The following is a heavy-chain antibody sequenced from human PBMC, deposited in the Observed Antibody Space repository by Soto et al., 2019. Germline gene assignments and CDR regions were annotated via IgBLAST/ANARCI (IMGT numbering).Heavy chain of an antibody. CDR1: GYTFTSYA. V-gene: IGHV1-3*01. CDR3: ARGPTVTTKFWFDP. CDR2: INAGNGNT. D-gene: IGHD4-17*01. J-gene: IGHJ5*02. Sequence: QVQLVQSGAEVKKPGASVKVSCKASGYTFTSYAMHWVRQAPGQRLEWMGWINAGNGNTKYSEKFQGRVPITMDTSASTAYMGLSSLRSEDTAVYYCARGPTVTTKFWFDPWGQGTLVTVSS.